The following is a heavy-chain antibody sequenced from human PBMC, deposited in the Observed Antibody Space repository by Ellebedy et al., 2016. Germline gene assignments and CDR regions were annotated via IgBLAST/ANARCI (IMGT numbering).Heavy chain of an antibody. CDR3: ARGRSGIAVAGTPPRHHLSYYYMDV. Sequence: GGSLRLSCAASGFTFSSYGMHWVRQAPGKGLEWVAVIWYDGSNKYYADSVKGRFTISRDNSKNTLYLQMNSLRAEDTAVYYCARGRSGIAVAGTPPRHHLSYYYMDVWGKGTTVTVSS. CDR1: GFTFSSYG. CDR2: IWYDGSNK. J-gene: IGHJ6*03. D-gene: IGHD6-19*01. V-gene: IGHV3-33*01.